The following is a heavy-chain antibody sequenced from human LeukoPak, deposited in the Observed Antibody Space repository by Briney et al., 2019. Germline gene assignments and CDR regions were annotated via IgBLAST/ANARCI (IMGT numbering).Heavy chain of an antibody. D-gene: IGHD7-27*01. CDR1: GYTFTSYG. J-gene: IGHJ4*02. CDR2: ISAYNGNT. Sequence: GASVKVSCKASGYTFTSYGISWVRQAPGQGLEWMGWISAYNGNTNYAQKFQGRVTMTEDTSTDTAYMELSSLRSEDTAVYYCATVAGDPLFDYWGQGTLVTVSS. CDR3: ATVAGDPLFDY. V-gene: IGHV1-18*01.